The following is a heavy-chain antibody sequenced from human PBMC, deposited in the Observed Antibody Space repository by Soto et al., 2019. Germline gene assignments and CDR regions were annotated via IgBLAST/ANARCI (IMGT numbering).Heavy chain of an antibody. CDR1: GYSFTSYW. CDR3: ARSPHYYDSSGYYLADY. V-gene: IGHV5-51*01. Sequence: PGESLKISCKGSGYSFTSYWIGWVRQMPGKGLEWMGIIYPGDSDTRYSPSFQGQVTISADKSISTAYLQWSSLKASDTAMYYCARSPHYYDSSGYYLADYWGKGTLVTVSS. CDR2: IYPGDSDT. J-gene: IGHJ4*02. D-gene: IGHD3-22*01.